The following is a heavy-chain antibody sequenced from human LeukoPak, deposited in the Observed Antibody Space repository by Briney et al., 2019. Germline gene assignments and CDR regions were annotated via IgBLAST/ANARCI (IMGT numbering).Heavy chain of an antibody. D-gene: IGHD2-15*01. V-gene: IGHV3-64*01. Sequence: GGSLRLSCAASGFTFSSYAMHWVRQAPGKGLEYVSAISSNGGSTYYANSVKGRFTISRDNSKNTLYLQMGSLRAEDMAVYYCARERGGGGSGAFDYWGQGALVTVSS. CDR2: ISSNGGST. CDR1: GFTFSSYA. CDR3: ARERGGGGSGAFDY. J-gene: IGHJ4*02.